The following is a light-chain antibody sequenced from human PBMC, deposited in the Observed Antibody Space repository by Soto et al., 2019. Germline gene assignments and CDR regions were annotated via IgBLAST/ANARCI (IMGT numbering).Light chain of an antibody. V-gene: IGKV3D-15*01. Sequence: EIVMTQSPATLSVSPGERATLSCRASQSVSSNLAWYQQKPGQAPRLLIYDASIRATGIPARFSGSGSGTEFTLTISSLQSEDFAVYYCQQYNNWPTWTFGQGTKVEIK. J-gene: IGKJ1*01. CDR2: DAS. CDR3: QQYNNWPTWT. CDR1: QSVSSN.